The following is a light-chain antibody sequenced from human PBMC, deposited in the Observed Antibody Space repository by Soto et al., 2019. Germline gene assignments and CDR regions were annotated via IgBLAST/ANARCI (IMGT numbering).Light chain of an antibody. V-gene: IGLV2-14*03. CDR2: NGS. Sequence: QSALTQPASVSGSPGQSIAISCTGTSSDIDDYQYVSWYQQHPGKAPRLMIHNGSYRPSGVSDRFSGSKSGNTASLTISGLQAEDEADYYCSSYTTSTYVFGTGTKVTVL. J-gene: IGLJ1*01. CDR3: SSYTTSTYV. CDR1: SSDIDDYQY.